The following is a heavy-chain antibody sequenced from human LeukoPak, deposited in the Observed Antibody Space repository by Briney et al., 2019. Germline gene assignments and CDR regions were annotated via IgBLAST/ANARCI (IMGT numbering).Heavy chain of an antibody. CDR2: INPYGSDT. Sequence: GGSLRLSCAASGFTFNSYWMWWVRQASGKGLEWVANINPYGSDTYYADSVKGRFTISRDNAENSLYLQMNSLRAEDTAVYYCARDTGYCSSTSCWGQGTLVTVSS. D-gene: IGHD2-2*01. CDR3: ARDTGYCSSTSC. V-gene: IGHV3-7*01. CDR1: GFTFNSYW. J-gene: IGHJ4*02.